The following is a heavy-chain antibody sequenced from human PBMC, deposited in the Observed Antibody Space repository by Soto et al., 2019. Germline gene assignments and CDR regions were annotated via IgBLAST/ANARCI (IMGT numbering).Heavy chain of an antibody. V-gene: IGHV1-18*01. CDR3: ARDRDRDWFDP. J-gene: IGHJ5*02. Sequence: ASVKVSCKASGYAFTSYGISWVRQAPGQGLEWMGWISAYNGNTNYAQKLQGRVTMTTDTSTSTAYMELRSLRSGDTAVYYCARDRDRDWFDPWGQGTLVTVSS. CDR2: ISAYNGNT. CDR1: GYAFTSYG. D-gene: IGHD3-10*01.